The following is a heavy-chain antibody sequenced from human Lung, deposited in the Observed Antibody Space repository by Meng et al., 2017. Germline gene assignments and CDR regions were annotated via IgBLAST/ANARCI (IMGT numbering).Heavy chain of an antibody. J-gene: IGHJ4*02. CDR1: GGSFSDYH. CDR3: ARGPTTMAHDFDY. CDR2: INHSGST. V-gene: IGHV4-34*01. D-gene: IGHD4-11*01. Sequence: VHLRQGGAGLLKPSETLSLTCVVPGGSFSDYHWSWIRQPPGKGLEWIGEINHSGSTNYNPSLESRATISVDTSQNNLSLKLSSVTAADSAVYYCARGPTTMAHDFDYWGQGTLVTVSS.